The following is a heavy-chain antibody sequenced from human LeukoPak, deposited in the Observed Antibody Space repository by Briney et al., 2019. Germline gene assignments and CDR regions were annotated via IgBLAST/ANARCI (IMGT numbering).Heavy chain of an antibody. V-gene: IGHV4-59*02. D-gene: IGHD5-18*01. CDR3: ARGDTAMVR. CDR2: IYYSGST. Sequence: PSETLSLTCTVSGGSVSSYYWSWIRQPPGKGLEWIGYIYYSGSTNYNPSLRSRVTISVDTSKNQFSLKLSSVTAADTAVYYCARGDTAMVRWGQGTLVTVSS. J-gene: IGHJ4*02. CDR1: GGSVSSYY.